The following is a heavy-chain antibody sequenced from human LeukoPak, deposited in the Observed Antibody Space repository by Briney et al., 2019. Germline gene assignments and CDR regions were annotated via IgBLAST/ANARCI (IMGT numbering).Heavy chain of an antibody. D-gene: IGHD6-19*01. CDR1: GFTFSSYW. Sequence: GGSLRLSCAASGFTFSSYWMSWVRQAPGKGLEWVANIKQDGSEKYHLDSVKGRFTISRDNAENSLYLQMNSLRAEDTAVYYCATEASSGLEDWGQGILVTVSS. CDR3: ATEASSGLED. CDR2: IKQDGSEK. V-gene: IGHV3-7*01. J-gene: IGHJ4*02.